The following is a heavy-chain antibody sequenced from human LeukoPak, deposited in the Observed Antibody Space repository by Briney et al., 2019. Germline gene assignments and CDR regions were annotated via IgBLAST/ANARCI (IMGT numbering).Heavy chain of an antibody. V-gene: IGHV1-24*01. D-gene: IGHD4-17*01. Sequence: ASVKVSCKVSGYTLTELSMHWVRQAPGKGLEWMGGFDPEDGETIYAQKFQGRVTMTEDTSTDTAYMELSSLRSEDTAVYYCATVTTSGYYYYYGTDVWGQGTTVTVSS. J-gene: IGHJ6*02. CDR1: GYTLTELS. CDR2: FDPEDGET. CDR3: ATVTTSGYYYYYGTDV.